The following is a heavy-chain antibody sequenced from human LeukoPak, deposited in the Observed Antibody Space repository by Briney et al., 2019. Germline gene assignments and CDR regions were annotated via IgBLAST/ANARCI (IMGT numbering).Heavy chain of an antibody. J-gene: IGHJ4*02. CDR2: IKKDGSEE. CDR3: VTLYSTRVTDDY. CDR1: GFTLNSYL. Sequence: GGSLRLSCAVSGFTLNSYLMSWVRQAPGRGLEWVANIKKDGSEENYLDSVKGRFTVSRDNFKNTVHLQMNSLRVEDTAVYYCVTLYSTRVTDDYWGQGTLVTVSS. D-gene: IGHD2-21*02. V-gene: IGHV3-7*03.